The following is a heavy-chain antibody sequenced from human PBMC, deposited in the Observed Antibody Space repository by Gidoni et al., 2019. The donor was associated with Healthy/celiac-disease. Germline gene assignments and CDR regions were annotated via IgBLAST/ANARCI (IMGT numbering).Heavy chain of an antibody. CDR2: ITPIFGTA. CDR1: GGTFSRYA. Sequence: QVQLVQSGAAVTKPWSSVTVSCKASGGTFSRYAISWVRQAPGQGLEWMGGITPIFGTANYAQKFQGRGTITADESTSTAYMELSSLRSEDTAVYYCARGPTYYYDSSGSKHYYGMDVWGQGTTVTVSS. V-gene: IGHV1-69*01. J-gene: IGHJ6*02. D-gene: IGHD3-22*01. CDR3: ARGPTYYYDSSGSKHYYGMDV.